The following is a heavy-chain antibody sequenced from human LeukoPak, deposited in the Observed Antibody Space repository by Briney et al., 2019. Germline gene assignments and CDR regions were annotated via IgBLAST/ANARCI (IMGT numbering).Heavy chain of an antibody. J-gene: IGHJ4*02. V-gene: IGHV3-30*03. D-gene: IGHD6-13*01. Sequence: GRSLRLSCAASGFTFDSYGMHWVRQAPGKGLEWVAVISYDGSNKYYADSVKGRFTISRDNSKNTLYLQMNSLRAEDTAVYYCARDSAIAAAGGYFDYWGQGTLVTVSS. CDR1: GFTFDSYG. CDR3: ARDSAIAAAGGYFDY. CDR2: ISYDGSNK.